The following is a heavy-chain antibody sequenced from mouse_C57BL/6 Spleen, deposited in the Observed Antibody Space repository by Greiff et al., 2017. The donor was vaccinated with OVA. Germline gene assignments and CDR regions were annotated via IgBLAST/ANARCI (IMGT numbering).Heavy chain of an antibody. D-gene: IGHD2-12*01. J-gene: IGHJ2*01. Sequence: EVQLVESEGGLVQPGSSMKLSCTASGFTFSDYYMAWVRQVPEKGLEWVANINYDGSSTYYLDSLKSRFIISRDNAKNILYLQMSSLKSEETATYYLATCAYDAGGYFDYWGQGTTLTVSS. V-gene: IGHV5-16*01. CDR2: INYDGSST. CDR1: GFTFSDYY. CDR3: ATCAYDAGGYFDY.